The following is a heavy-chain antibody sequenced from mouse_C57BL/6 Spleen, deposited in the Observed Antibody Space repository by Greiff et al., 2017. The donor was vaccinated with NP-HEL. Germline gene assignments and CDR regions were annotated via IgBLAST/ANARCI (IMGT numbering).Heavy chain of an antibody. CDR2: INPSSGYT. V-gene: IGHV1-7*01. CDR3: ARGGILRRDPFAY. CDR1: GYTFTSYW. J-gene: IGHJ3*01. Sequence: VQLQQSGAELAKPGASVKLSCKASGYTFTSYWMHWVKQRPGQGLEWIGYINPSSGYTKYNQKFKDKATLTADKSSSTAYMLLSSLTYEDSAVYYCARGGILRRDPFAYWGQGTLVTVSA. D-gene: IGHD2-12*01.